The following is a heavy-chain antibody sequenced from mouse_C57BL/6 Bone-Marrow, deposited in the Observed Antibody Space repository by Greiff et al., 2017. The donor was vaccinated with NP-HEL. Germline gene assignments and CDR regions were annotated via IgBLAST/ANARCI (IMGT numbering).Heavy chain of an antibody. J-gene: IGHJ2*01. Sequence: QVQLQQPGTELVKPGASVKLSCKASGYTFTSYWMHWVKQRPGQGLEWIGNINPSNGGTNYNEKFKSKATLTVEKSSSTAYMQLSSPTSEDSAVYYCARSLTTVVEGDFDYWGQGTTLTVSS. CDR1: GYTFTSYW. CDR2: INPSNGGT. V-gene: IGHV1-53*01. CDR3: ARSLTTVVEGDFDY. D-gene: IGHD1-1*01.